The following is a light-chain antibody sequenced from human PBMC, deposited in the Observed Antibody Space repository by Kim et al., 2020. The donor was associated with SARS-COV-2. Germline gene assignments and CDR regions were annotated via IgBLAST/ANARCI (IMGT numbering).Light chain of an antibody. CDR1: SGHSSYA. CDR2: LNSDGSH. CDR3: QTWGTGIQV. J-gene: IGLJ3*02. V-gene: IGLV4-69*01. Sequence: QPVLTQSPSASASLGASDKLTCTLSSGHSSYAIAWHQQQPEKGPRYLMNLNSDGSHSKGDGIPDRFSGSSSGAERYLTISSLQSEDEADYYCQTWGTGIQVFGGGTQLTVL.